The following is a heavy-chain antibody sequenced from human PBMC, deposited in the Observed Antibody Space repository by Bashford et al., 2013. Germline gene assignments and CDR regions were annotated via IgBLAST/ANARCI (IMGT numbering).Heavy chain of an antibody. D-gene: IGHD2-8*02. V-gene: IGHV4-4*07. CDR1: GDSMTNFV. CDR2: YGPVGAP. CDR3: VRGLVRWFDP. Sequence: SETLSLTCTVSGDSMTNFVLELGPGSPPGRAWSGLVEYGPVGAPTTTAPSRGRVIMSVDPSKNQFSLNLKSVTAADTATYYCVRGLVRWFDPWGQGTLVTVSS. J-gene: IGHJ5*02.